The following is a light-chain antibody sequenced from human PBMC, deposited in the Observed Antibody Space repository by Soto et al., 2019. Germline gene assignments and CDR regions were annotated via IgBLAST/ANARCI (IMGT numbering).Light chain of an antibody. CDR3: SSYTSSSTGYV. CDR2: DVS. J-gene: IGLJ1*01. CDR1: SNDVGGYNY. V-gene: IGLV2-14*01. Sequence: QSALTQPASVSGSPGQSITISCPGTSNDVGGYNYVSWYQQHPGKAPKLMIYDVSNRPSGVSNRFSGSKSGNTASLTISGLQAEDEADYYCSSYTSSSTGYVFGTGTKVTVL.